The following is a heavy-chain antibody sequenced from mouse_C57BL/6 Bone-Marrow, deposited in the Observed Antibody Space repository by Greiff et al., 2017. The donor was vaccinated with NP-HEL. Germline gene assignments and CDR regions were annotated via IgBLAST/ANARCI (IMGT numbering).Heavy chain of an antibody. CDR1: GYSITSDY. Sequence: DVQLQESGPGLAKPSQTLSLTCSVTGYSITSDYWNWIRKFPGNKLEYMGYISYSGSTYYYPSLKSRISITRDTSKNQYYLQLNSVTTEDTATYYCARSPLWLRRNYYAMDYWGQGTSVTVSS. CDR3: ARSPLWLRRNYYAMDY. V-gene: IGHV3-8*01. D-gene: IGHD2-2*01. J-gene: IGHJ4*01. CDR2: ISYSGST.